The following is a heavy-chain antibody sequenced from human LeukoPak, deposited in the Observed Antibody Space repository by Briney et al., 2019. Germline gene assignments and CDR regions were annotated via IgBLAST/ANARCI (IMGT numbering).Heavy chain of an antibody. CDR1: GFTFSSYS. J-gene: IGHJ4*02. Sequence: GGSLRLSCAASGFTFSSYSMNWVRQAPGKRLEWVSYISSSGSYIYYADSLKGRFTISRDNAKNSLYLQMNSLRAEDTAVYYCARDGYYDSSNDFDYWGQGTLVTVSS. CDR3: ARDGYYDSSNDFDY. V-gene: IGHV3-21*01. D-gene: IGHD3-22*01. CDR2: ISSSGSYI.